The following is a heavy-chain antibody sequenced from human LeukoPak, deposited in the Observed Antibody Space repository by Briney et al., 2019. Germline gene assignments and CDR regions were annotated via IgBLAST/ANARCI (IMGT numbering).Heavy chain of an antibody. CDR1: GFTFSRHW. CDR2: IRSVGSST. CDR3: ARISLSGWANDH. V-gene: IGHV3-74*03. Sequence: GGSLRLSWAAAGFTFSRHWTHWVRQAPGEWLVCVTRIRSVGSSTMYAVSVKDRFTISRDSAKNTLYLQTSSLITTDTSMNDCARISLSGWANDHWGQGTLVTVSS. J-gene: IGHJ4*02. D-gene: IGHD6-19*01.